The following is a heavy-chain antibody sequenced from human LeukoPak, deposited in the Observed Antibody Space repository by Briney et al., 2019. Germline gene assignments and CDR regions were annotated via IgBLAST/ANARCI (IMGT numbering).Heavy chain of an antibody. V-gene: IGHV3-48*03. CDR2: ISSGSTI. CDR3: ARESIAVAGAPFDY. D-gene: IGHD6-19*01. CDR1: GFTFSSYE. J-gene: IGHJ4*02. Sequence: PGVSLRLSCAASGFTFSSYEMNWVRQAPGKGLEWVSYISSGSTIYDADSVKGRFTISRDNAKNSLYLQMNSLRAEDTAVYYCARESIAVAGAPFDYWGQGTLVTVSS.